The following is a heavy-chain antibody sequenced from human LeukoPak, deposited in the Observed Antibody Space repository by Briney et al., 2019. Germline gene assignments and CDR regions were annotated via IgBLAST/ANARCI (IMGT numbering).Heavy chain of an antibody. D-gene: IGHD3-3*01. Sequence: ASVKVSCKASGYTFTGYYMHWVRQAPGQGLEWMGWINPNSGGTNYAQKFQGWVTMTRDTSISTAYMELSRLRSDDTAVYYCARDRKVSYYDFWSGYYPDYYYGMDVWGQGTTVTVSS. CDR1: GYTFTGYY. V-gene: IGHV1-2*04. CDR2: INPNSGGT. CDR3: ARDRKVSYYDFWSGYYPDYYYGMDV. J-gene: IGHJ6*02.